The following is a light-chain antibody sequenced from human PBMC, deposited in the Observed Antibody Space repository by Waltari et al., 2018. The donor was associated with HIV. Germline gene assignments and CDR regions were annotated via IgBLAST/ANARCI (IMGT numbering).Light chain of an antibody. CDR1: QGISSY. V-gene: IGKV1-9*01. CDR2: AAS. J-gene: IGKJ3*01. Sequence: DIQLTQSPSFLSASVGDRVTITCRASQGISSYLAWYQQKPGKAPKLLIYAASTLQSGVPSRFSGSGSGTEFTLTISSLQPEDFATYYGQQLNSYPPWVTFGPGTKVDIK. CDR3: QQLNSYPPWVT.